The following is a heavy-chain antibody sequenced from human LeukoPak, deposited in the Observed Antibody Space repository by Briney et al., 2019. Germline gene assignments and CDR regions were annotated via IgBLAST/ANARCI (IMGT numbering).Heavy chain of an antibody. D-gene: IGHD5-18*01. CDR1: GFTFINHA. CDR3: AKEGRWIQLWFGAFDI. J-gene: IGHJ3*02. V-gene: IGHV3-23*01. CDR2: IGGSGGGI. Sequence: GSLRLSCAASGFTFINHAMTWVRQAPGQGLEWVSAIGGSGGGIYYADSVKGRFTISRDNSKNTLYLHMSSLRAEDTAVYYCAKEGRWIQLWFGAFDIWGQGTMVTVSS.